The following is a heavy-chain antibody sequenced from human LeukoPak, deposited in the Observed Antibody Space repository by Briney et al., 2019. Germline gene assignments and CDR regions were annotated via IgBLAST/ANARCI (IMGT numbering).Heavy chain of an antibody. Sequence: GESLQISCQGSGYSFTSYWISWVRQMPGKGLEWMGRIDPSDSYTNYSPSFQGHVTISADKSISTAYLQWSSLKASDTAMYYCARRAREEYSSSWYWFDPWGQGTLVTVSS. V-gene: IGHV5-10-1*01. D-gene: IGHD6-13*01. CDR2: IDPSDSYT. CDR1: GYSFTSYW. CDR3: ARRAREEYSSSWYWFDP. J-gene: IGHJ5*02.